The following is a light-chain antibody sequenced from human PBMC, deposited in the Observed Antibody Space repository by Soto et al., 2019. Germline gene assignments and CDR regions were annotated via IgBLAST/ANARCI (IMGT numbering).Light chain of an antibody. J-gene: IGKJ4*01. CDR2: RAS. CDR1: QSVSSDY. Sequence: EVVLTQSPGTLSSPPGERATLSCRASQSVSSDYLAWYQQKPGQTPKVLIYRASSRATGIPDRFSGSGSGTDFTLTISRLEPEDFAVYYCQQYGSSPLTFGGGTKVEIK. CDR3: QQYGSSPLT. V-gene: IGKV3-20*01.